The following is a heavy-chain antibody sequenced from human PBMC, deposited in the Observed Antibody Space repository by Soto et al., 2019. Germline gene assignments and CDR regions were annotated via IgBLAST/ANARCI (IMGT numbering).Heavy chain of an antibody. V-gene: IGHV4-31*03. Sequence: ASETLSLTCTVSGGSISSGGYYWSWIRQHPGKGLEWIGYIYYSGSTYYNPSLKSRVTISVDTSKNQFSLKLSSVTAADTAVYYCARDTGGYSYGPPAYFDYWGQGTLVTVSS. CDR1: GGSISSGGYY. CDR3: ARDTGGYSYGPPAYFDY. J-gene: IGHJ4*02. CDR2: IYYSGST. D-gene: IGHD5-18*01.